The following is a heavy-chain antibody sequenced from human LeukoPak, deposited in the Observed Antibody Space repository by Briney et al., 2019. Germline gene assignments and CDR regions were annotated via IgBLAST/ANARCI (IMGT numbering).Heavy chain of an antibody. D-gene: IGHD5-18*01. Sequence: SGPTLVNPTETLTQTCTVSGFSLSNARMGVSWIRQPPGKALEWLAHIFWNDEKSYRTSLKSRLTISKETSKSQVVLTMTNMDPVDTATYYCARIAPHTALVTNWFAPWGQGTLVTVSS. J-gene: IGHJ5*02. CDR3: ARIAPHTALVTNWFAP. CDR1: GFSLSNARMG. V-gene: IGHV2-26*01. CDR2: IFWNDEK.